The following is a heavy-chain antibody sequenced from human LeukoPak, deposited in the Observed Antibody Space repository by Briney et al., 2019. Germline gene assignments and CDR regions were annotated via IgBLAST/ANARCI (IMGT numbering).Heavy chain of an antibody. CDR3: ARHDSSGYYHPREGYYYMDV. D-gene: IGHD3-22*01. CDR2: IYPGDSDT. Sequence: PGESLKISCKGSGYTFSSYWIGRVRQMPGKGLEWMGIIYPGDSDTRYSPSFQGQVTISADKSISTAYLQWSSLKASDTAMYYCARHDSSGYYHPREGYYYMDVWGKGTTVTVSS. CDR1: GYTFSSYW. J-gene: IGHJ6*03. V-gene: IGHV5-51*01.